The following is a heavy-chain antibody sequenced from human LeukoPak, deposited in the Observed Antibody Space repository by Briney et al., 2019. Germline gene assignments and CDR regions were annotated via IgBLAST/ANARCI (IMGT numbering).Heavy chain of an antibody. CDR3: ARDGGPVVVPAAMGYGMDV. V-gene: IGHV3-21*04. CDR2: ISSSSSYI. D-gene: IGHD2-2*01. J-gene: IGHJ6*02. Sequence: GGSLRLSCAASGFTFSSYSMNWVRQAPGKGLEWVSSISSSSSYIYYADSVKGRFTISRDNAKNSLYLQMNSLRAEDTAVYYCARDGGPVVVPAAMGYGMDVWGQGTTVTVSS. CDR1: GFTFSSYS.